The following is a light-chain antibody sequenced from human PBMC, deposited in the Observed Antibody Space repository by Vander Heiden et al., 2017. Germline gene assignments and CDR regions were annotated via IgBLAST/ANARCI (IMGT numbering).Light chain of an antibody. V-gene: IGKV1-33*01. Sequence: QMTQSPSSLSASVGDRVTIICQASHDINKCLNWDHQKPGKAPKLLIYDVSHLESGVPSRFSGSGSGRDFTLTISGLQPEDIGTYYCQQFDYLPTFGPGTKVEI. CDR1: HDINKC. J-gene: IGKJ1*01. CDR2: DVS. CDR3: QQFDYLPT.